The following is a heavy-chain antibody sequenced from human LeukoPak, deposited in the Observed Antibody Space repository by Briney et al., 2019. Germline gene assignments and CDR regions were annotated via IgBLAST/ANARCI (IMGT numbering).Heavy chain of an antibody. D-gene: IGHD2-15*01. J-gene: IGHJ4*02. CDR2: IWYDGSNK. Sequence: GGSLRLSCAASGFTFSSYGMHWVRQAPGKGLEWVAVIWYDGSNKYYADSVKGRFTISRDNAKNSLYLQMNSLRAEDTALYHCARTQKVVVAATVDYWGQGTLVTVSS. V-gene: IGHV3-33*01. CDR3: ARTQKVVVAATVDY. CDR1: GFTFSSYG.